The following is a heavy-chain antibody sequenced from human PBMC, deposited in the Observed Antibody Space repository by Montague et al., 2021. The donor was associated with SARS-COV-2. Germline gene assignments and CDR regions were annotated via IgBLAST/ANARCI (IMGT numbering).Heavy chain of an antibody. D-gene: IGHD3-3*01. Sequence: SETLSLTRTVSGGSISSYYWSWIRQPPGKGLEWIGYIYYSGSTNXNPSLKSRVTISVDTPKNQFSLKLSSVTAADTAVCYCARQRRYQLPITIFGVVMADAFDIWGQGTMVTVSS. CDR2: IYYSGST. V-gene: IGHV4-59*08. J-gene: IGHJ3*02. CDR3: ARQRRYQLPITIFGVVMADAFDI. CDR1: GGSISSYY.